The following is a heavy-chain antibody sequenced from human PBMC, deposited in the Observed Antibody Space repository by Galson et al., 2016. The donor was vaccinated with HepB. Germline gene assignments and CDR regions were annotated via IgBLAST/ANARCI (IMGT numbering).Heavy chain of an antibody. CDR1: GGSISSGGYY. D-gene: IGHD1-1*01. CDR2: IYYSRTT. J-gene: IGHJ3*01. CDR3: ARLTSTGTFDAFDV. Sequence: TLSLTCDVSGGSISSGGYYWSWIRQLPGNGLEWIGYIYYSRTTYYNPSLRSRLSISADTPKNQFSLELSSVAAADTAVYCCARLTSTGTFDAFDVWGQGTMVTVSS. V-gene: IGHV4-31*11.